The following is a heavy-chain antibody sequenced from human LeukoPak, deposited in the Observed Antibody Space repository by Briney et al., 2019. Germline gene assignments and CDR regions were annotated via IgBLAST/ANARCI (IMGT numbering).Heavy chain of an antibody. Sequence: GGSLRLSCAAFGFTFSSYAMSWVRQAPGKGLEWVSAISGSGDSTYYADSVKGRFTISRDNSKNTLYLQRNSLRAEDTAVYYCAKGHYASGSYADYWGQGTLVTVSS. V-gene: IGHV3-23*01. CDR1: GFTFSSYA. J-gene: IGHJ4*02. CDR3: AKGHYASGSYADY. D-gene: IGHD3-10*01. CDR2: ISGSGDST.